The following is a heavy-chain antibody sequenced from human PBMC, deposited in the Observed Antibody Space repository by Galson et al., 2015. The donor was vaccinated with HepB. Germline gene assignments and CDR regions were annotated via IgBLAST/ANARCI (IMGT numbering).Heavy chain of an antibody. V-gene: IGHV4-39*01. J-gene: IGHJ4*02. D-gene: IGHD6-13*01. CDR2: IYYSGST. CDR3: ARLSTTIAAAGPSFDY. CDR1: GGSISSSSYY. Sequence: SETLSLTCTVSGGSISSSSYYWGWIRQPPGKGLEWIGSIYYSGSTYYNPSLESRVTISVDTSKNQFSLKLSSVTAADTAVYYCARLSTTIAAAGPSFDYWGQGTLVTVSS.